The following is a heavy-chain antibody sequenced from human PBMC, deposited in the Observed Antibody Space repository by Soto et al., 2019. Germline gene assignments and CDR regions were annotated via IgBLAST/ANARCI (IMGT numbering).Heavy chain of an antibody. CDR2: ISGSGDST. V-gene: IGHV3-23*01. J-gene: IGHJ6*03. Sequence: GGSLRLSCAASGFTFSSYAMSWVRQAPGKGLEWVSAISGSGDSTYYADSVKGRFTISRDNSKNTLYLQMNSLRAEDTAVYYCARSQLAKPAATVGSYYYYYMDVWGKGTTVTVSS. CDR1: GFTFSSYA. CDR3: ARSQLAKPAATVGSYYYYYMDV. D-gene: IGHD2-2*01.